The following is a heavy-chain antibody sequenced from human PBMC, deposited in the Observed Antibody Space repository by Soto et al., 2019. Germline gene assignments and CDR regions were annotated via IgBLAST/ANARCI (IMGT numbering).Heavy chain of an antibody. V-gene: IGHV4-38-2*02. D-gene: IGHD3-22*01. CDR3: ARVGPWVPYYYDSSPYTFENWFDP. J-gene: IGHJ5*02. Sequence: PSETLSLTCTVSGDSMTRHYWSWVRQPPGKGLEWIGSIYHGGSTYYNPSLNSRVTLSIDMTNNHVSLILNSVTAADTAVYYCARVGPWVPYYYDSSPYTFENWFDPWGQGTLVTVSS. CDR1: GDSMTRHY. CDR2: IYHGGST.